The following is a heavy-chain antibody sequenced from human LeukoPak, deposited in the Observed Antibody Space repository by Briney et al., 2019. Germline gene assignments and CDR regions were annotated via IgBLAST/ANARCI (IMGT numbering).Heavy chain of an antibody. J-gene: IGHJ4*02. CDR2: ISSHGDTT. V-gene: IGHV3-23*01. CDR3: AKGQELDDGVFDS. Sequence: GGSLRLSCTASGFTFSSLAITSVRQAPGKGLESVPTISSHGDTTYNADSVKRRFTISRDNSKNTLYLELNSLRVEDTATFYCAKGQELDDGVFDSWGQGTMVTVSS. CDR1: GFTFSSLA. D-gene: IGHD1-1*01.